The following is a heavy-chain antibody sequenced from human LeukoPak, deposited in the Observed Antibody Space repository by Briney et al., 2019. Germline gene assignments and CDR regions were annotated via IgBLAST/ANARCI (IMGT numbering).Heavy chain of an antibody. CDR1: GYTFVNYV. CDR3: AIGYVSGGYHHRVFYS. CDR2: ISPYNGDT. D-gene: IGHD3-22*01. J-gene: IGHJ4*02. Sequence: ASVKVSCKTSGYTFVNYVLSWVRQAPGQGLEWVGWISPYNGDTDYAQKFQGRVTLTTDKSTTTGNMELTSLRSDDTAVYYCAIGYVSGGYHHRVFYSWGQGTLATVSS. V-gene: IGHV1-18*01.